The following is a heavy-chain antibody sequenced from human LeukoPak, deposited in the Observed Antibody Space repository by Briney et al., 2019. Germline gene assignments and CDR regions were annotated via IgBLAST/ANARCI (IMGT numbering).Heavy chain of an antibody. CDR3: ARYRSYGTLY. J-gene: IGHJ4*02. D-gene: IGHD5-18*01. V-gene: IGHV4-34*01. Sequence: PETLSLTCAVYGGSFSGYYWSWIRQPPGKGLEWIGEINHSGSTNYNPSLKSRVTISVDTSKNQFSLKLSSVTAADTAVYYCARYRSYGTLYWGQGTLVTVSS. CDR2: INHSGST. CDR1: GGSFSGYY.